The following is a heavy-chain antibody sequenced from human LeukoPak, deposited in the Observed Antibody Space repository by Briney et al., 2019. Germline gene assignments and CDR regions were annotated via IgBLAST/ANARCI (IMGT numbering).Heavy chain of an antibody. CDR1: GYTFTSYG. J-gene: IGHJ3*02. V-gene: IGHV1-18*01. D-gene: IGHD6-19*01. CDR3: AREGSSGEDAFDI. Sequence: ASVTVSCKASGYTFTSYGISWVRQAPGQGLEWMGWISAYNGNTNYAQKLQGRVTMTTDTSTSTAYMELSRLRSDDTAVYYCAREGSSGEDAFDIWGQGTMVTVSS. CDR2: ISAYNGNT.